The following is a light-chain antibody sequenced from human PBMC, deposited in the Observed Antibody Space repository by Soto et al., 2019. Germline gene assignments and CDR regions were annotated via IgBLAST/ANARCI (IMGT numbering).Light chain of an antibody. CDR2: DVS. CDR3: SSYTSSSTLGVV. CDR1: SSDVGGYNY. V-gene: IGLV2-14*01. Sequence: QSALTQPASVSGSPGQSITISCTGTSSDVGGYNYVSWYQQHPGKAPKLMIYDVSNRPSGVSNCFSGSKSGNTASLTISGLQAEDDADYYCSSYTSSSTLGVVFGGGTKLTVL. J-gene: IGLJ2*01.